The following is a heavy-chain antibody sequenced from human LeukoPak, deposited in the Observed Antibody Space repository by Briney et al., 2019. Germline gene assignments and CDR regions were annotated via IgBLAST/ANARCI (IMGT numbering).Heavy chain of an antibody. V-gene: IGHV1-18*01. Sequence: GASVKVSCKASGYTFTSYGISWVRQAPGQGLEWMGWISAYNGNTNYAQKLQGRVTMTTDTSTSTAYMELRSLRSDDTAVYYCARDQRYYDFWSGSYYGMDVWGQGTTVTVSS. CDR2: ISAYNGNT. J-gene: IGHJ6*02. CDR1: GYTFTSYG. CDR3: ARDQRYYDFWSGSYYGMDV. D-gene: IGHD3-3*01.